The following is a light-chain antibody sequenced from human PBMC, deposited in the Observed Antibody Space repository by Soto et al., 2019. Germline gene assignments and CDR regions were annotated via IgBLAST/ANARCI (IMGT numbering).Light chain of an antibody. CDR2: DTS. Sequence: EVVLTQSPATLSLSPGERATLSCRASQSVSKYLAWYQQKPGQAPRLLIYDTSSRATGIPARFSGSGSGTDFTLTISSLEPEDFAVYYCQQRSSWPPTFGQGTRLEIK. CDR3: QQRSSWPPT. V-gene: IGKV3-11*01. J-gene: IGKJ5*01. CDR1: QSVSKY.